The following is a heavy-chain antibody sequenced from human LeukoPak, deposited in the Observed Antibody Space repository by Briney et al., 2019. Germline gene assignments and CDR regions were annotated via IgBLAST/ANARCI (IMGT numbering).Heavy chain of an antibody. CDR3: ARDYDVLVGAFDS. V-gene: IGHV3-7*01. D-gene: IGHD3/OR15-3a*01. J-gene: IGHJ4*01. CDR2: IKQDGSEK. CDR1: GFTFSSYW. Sequence: GGSLRLSCAASGFTFSSYWMSWVRQAPGKGLEWVANIKQDGSEKYYVDSVKGRFTISRDNARNFLYLRMDSLRAEDTAVYYCARDYDVLVGAFDSWGQGTPVTVSS.